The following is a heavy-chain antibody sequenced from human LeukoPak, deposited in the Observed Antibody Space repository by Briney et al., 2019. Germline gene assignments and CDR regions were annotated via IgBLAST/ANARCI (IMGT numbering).Heavy chain of an antibody. CDR3: ARVRVQFLAGVGYYYGMDV. Sequence: SRTLSLTCAISGDSVSSNSAAWNWIRQSPSRGLEWLGRTYYRCKWYNDYAVSVKSRITINPATSKNQFSLQLNSVTPEDTAVYYCARVRVQFLAGVGYYYGMDVWGQGTTVTVSS. V-gene: IGHV6-1*01. CDR1: GDSVSSNSAA. D-gene: IGHD3-10*01. CDR2: TYYRCKWYN. J-gene: IGHJ6*02.